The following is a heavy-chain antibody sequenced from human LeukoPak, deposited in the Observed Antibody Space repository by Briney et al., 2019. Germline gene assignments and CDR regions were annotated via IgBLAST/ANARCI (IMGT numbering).Heavy chain of an antibody. J-gene: IGHJ4*02. D-gene: IGHD6-13*01. CDR2: AYYSGST. V-gene: IGHV4-59*12. CDR1: DGSISNYY. Sequence: SETLSLTCSVFDGSISNYYWSWIRQPPGKGLEWIGYAYYSGSTTYNPSLESRVTISVDTSKNQFSLKLSSVTAADTAVYYCALEVGMGQQPVIGYWGQGTLVTVSS. CDR3: ALEVGMGQQPVIGY.